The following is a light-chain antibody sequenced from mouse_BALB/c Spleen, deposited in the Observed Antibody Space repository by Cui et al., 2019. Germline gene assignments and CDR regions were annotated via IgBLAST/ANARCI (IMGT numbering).Light chain of an antibody. CDR3: QQFWSTPPT. Sequence: DIQMTQYPASLSVSVGETVTITCRASGHIHNYLEWYQQKQGKSPQLLVYNAKTLADGVPSRFSGSGSGTQYSLKINSLQPEDFGSYYCQQFWSTPPTFGGGTKLEIK. V-gene: IGKV12-41*01. CDR2: NAK. CDR1: GHIHNY. J-gene: IGKJ1*01.